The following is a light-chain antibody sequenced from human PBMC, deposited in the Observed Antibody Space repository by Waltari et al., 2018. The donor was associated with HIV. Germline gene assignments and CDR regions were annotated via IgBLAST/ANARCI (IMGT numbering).Light chain of an antibody. Sequence: DIVMTQSPLSLPVTPGEPASISCRSSQSLLHSNGYNYLDWYLQKTGQSPQLLIYLGSYRASGVPDRFSGSGSGTDFTLRISRVEAEDVGVYYCMQALQTPTFGQGTKVEIK. CDR3: MQALQTPT. J-gene: IGKJ1*01. CDR1: QSLLHSNGYNY. V-gene: IGKV2-28*01. CDR2: LGS.